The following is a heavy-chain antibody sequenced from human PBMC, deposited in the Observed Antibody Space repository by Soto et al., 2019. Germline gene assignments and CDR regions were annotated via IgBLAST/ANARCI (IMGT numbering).Heavy chain of an antibody. CDR3: ARRYCSGGSCYGINAFDI. D-gene: IGHD2-15*01. Sequence: ASETLSLTCTVSGGSISSYYWSWIRQPPGKGLEWIAFIYYSGSTNYNPSLKSRVTVSVDTSKNQFSLKLSSVTAADTAVYYCARRYCSGGSCYGINAFDIWGQGTMVTVSS. CDR2: IYYSGST. V-gene: IGHV4-59*01. CDR1: GGSISSYY. J-gene: IGHJ3*02.